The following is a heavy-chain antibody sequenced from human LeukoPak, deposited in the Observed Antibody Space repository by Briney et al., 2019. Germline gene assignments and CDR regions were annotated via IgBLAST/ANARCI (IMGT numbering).Heavy chain of an antibody. CDR3: TTSLAGIAVAGRGDDAFDI. Sequence: GGSLRLSCAASGFTFSNAWMSWVRQAPGKGLEWVGRIKSKTDGGTTDYAAPVKGRFTISRDDSKNTLYLQMNSLNTEDTAVYYCTTSLAGIAVAGRGDDAFDIWGQGTMVTVSS. CDR2: IKSKTDGGTT. V-gene: IGHV3-15*01. J-gene: IGHJ3*02. CDR1: GFTFSNAW. D-gene: IGHD6-19*01.